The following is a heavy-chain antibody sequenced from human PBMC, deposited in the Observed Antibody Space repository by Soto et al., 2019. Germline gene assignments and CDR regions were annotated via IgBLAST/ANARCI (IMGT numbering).Heavy chain of an antibody. CDR3: AKPGREAMVFFDY. Sequence: EVQLLESGGGLVQPGGSLRLSCAASGFTFSSYAMSWVRQAPGKGLEWVSAISGSGGSTYYADSVKGRFTISRDNSKNALYLQMNSLRAEDTAVYYCAKPGREAMVFFDYWGQGTLVTVSS. CDR2: ISGSGGST. CDR1: GFTFSSYA. V-gene: IGHV3-23*01. J-gene: IGHJ4*02. D-gene: IGHD5-18*01.